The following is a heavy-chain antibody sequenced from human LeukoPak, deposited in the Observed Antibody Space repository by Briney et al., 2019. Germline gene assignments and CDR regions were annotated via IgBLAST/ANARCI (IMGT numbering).Heavy chain of an antibody. V-gene: IGHV3-74*01. D-gene: IGHD3-10*01. CDR1: GFTFSDYW. CDR2: INSDGSTL. Sequence: PGGSLRLSCAASGFTFSDYWMHWVRQAPGKGLVWVSRINSDGSTLSYADSVKGRFTISRDNAKNTLYLQMNSLRAEDTAVYYCARVRVGSFNWFDPWGQGTLVTVSS. J-gene: IGHJ5*02. CDR3: ARVRVGSFNWFDP.